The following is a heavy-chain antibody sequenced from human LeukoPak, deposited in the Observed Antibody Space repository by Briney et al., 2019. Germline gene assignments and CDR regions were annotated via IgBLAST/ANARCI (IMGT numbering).Heavy chain of an antibody. CDR1: GFTFSSYW. J-gene: IGHJ4*02. V-gene: IGHV3-7*01. Sequence: GGSLRLSCAASGFTFSSYWMSWVRQAPGKGLEWVANIKQDGSEKYYVDSVKGRFTISRDNAKNSLYLQMNSLRAEDTGVYYCARGAFKCDPCYFDYWGQGTLVTVSS. CDR3: ARGAFKCDPCYFDY. CDR2: IKQDGSEK. D-gene: IGHD2-21*02.